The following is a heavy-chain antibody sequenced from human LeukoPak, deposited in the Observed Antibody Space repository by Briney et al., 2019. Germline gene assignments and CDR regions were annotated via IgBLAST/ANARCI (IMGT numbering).Heavy chain of an antibody. Sequence: GSLRLSCAASGFTFSSYAMSWVRQAPGKGLEWIGSIYHSGSTYYNPSLKSRVTISVDTSKNQFSLKLSSVTAADTAVYYCASAYMVRGVWDAFDIWGQGTMVTVS. J-gene: IGHJ3*02. CDR2: IYHSGST. CDR1: GFTFSSYA. D-gene: IGHD3-10*01. CDR3: ASAYMVRGVWDAFDI. V-gene: IGHV4-38-2*01.